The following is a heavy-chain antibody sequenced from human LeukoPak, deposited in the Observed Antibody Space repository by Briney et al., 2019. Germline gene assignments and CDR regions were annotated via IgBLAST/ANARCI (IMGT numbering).Heavy chain of an antibody. CDR2: IYYSGST. CDR1: GGSISSSSYY. V-gene: IGHV4-39*01. J-gene: IGHJ4*02. CDR3: ARRVDTARSIPDRYFDY. D-gene: IGHD5-18*01. Sequence: PSETLSLTCTVSGGSISSSSYYWGWIRQPPGKGPEWIGSIYYSGSTYYNPSLKSRVTISVDTSKNQFSLKLSSVTAADTAVYYCARRVDTARSIPDRYFDYWGQGTLVTVSS.